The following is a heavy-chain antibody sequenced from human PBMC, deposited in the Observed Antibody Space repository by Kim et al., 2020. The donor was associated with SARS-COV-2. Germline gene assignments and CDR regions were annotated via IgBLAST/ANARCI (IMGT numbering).Heavy chain of an antibody. CDR3: ARDRLHLLTIANWFDP. Sequence: ASVKVSCKASGYTFTSYAMNWVRQAPGQGLEWMGWINTNTGNPTYAQGFTGRFVFSLDTSVSTAYLQISSLKAEDTAVYYCARDRLHLLTIANWFDPWGQGTLVTVSS. V-gene: IGHV7-4-1*02. CDR2: INTNTGNP. J-gene: IGHJ5*02. CDR1: GYTFTSYA. D-gene: IGHD3-3*01.